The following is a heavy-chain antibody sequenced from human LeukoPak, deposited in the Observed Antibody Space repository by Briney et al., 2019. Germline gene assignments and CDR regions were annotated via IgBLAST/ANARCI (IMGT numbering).Heavy chain of an antibody. V-gene: IGHV1-2*02. D-gene: IGHD2-2*02. CDR1: GYTFTGYY. CDR3: ARGQSSYCSSTSCYTWFDP. Sequence: ASVKVSCKASGYTFTGYYMHWVRQAPGQGLEWMGGINPNSGGTNYAQKFQGRVTMTRDTSISTAYMELSRLRSDDTAVYYCARGQSSYCSSTSCYTWFDPWGQGTLVTVSS. CDR2: INPNSGGT. J-gene: IGHJ5*02.